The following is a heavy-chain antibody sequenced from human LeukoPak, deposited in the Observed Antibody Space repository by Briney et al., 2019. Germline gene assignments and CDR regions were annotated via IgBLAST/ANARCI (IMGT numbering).Heavy chain of an antibody. Sequence: SETLSLTCAVSGGSISSSNWWSWVRQPPGKGLEWIGEIYHSGSTNYNPSLKSRVTISVDKSNNQFSLKLSSVTAADTAVYYCARVGSGAVAGYYYYMDVWGKGTTVTVSS. J-gene: IGHJ6*03. CDR1: GGSISSSNW. D-gene: IGHD6-19*01. CDR3: ARVGSGAVAGYYYYMDV. CDR2: IYHSGST. V-gene: IGHV4-4*02.